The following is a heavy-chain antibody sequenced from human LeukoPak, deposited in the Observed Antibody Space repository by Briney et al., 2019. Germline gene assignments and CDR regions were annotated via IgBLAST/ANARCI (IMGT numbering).Heavy chain of an antibody. V-gene: IGHV3-74*01. CDR2: INSDGSST. Sequence: GGSLRLSCAASGCTFSSYWMHWVRQAPGKGLVWVSRINSDGSSTSYADSVKGRFTISRDNAKNTLYLQMNSLRAEDTAVYYCAREDYGDYFDYWGQGTLVTVSS. J-gene: IGHJ4*02. CDR1: GCTFSSYW. D-gene: IGHD4-17*01. CDR3: AREDYGDYFDY.